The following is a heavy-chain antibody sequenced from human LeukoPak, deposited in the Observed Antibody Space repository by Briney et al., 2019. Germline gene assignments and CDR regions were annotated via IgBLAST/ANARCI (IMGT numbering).Heavy chain of an antibody. D-gene: IGHD5-12*01. CDR3: ARNQNPYSGYDLSAFDI. Sequence: SVKVSCKASGGTFSSYAISWVRQAPGQGLEWMGGIIPIFGTANYAQKFQGRVTITADESTSTAYMELSSLRSEDTAVYYCARNQNPYSGYDLSAFDIWGQGTMVTVSS. V-gene: IGHV1-69*13. CDR2: IIPIFGTA. J-gene: IGHJ3*02. CDR1: GGTFSSYA.